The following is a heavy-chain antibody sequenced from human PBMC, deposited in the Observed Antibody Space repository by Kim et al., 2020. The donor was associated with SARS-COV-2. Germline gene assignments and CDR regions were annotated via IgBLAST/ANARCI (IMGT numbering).Heavy chain of an antibody. D-gene: IGHD3-16*02. CDR1: GFTFSDYY. J-gene: IGHJ6*02. CDR2: ISSSSSYT. V-gene: IGHV3-11*05. Sequence: GGSLRLSCAASGFTFSDYYMSWIRQAPGKGLEWVAYISSSSSYTNYADSVKGRFTISRDNAKNSLYLQMNSLRAEDTAVYYCARDRYDSVWGSYRSGRVTYGMDVWGHGTTVTVSS. CDR3: ARDRYDSVWGSYRSGRVTYGMDV.